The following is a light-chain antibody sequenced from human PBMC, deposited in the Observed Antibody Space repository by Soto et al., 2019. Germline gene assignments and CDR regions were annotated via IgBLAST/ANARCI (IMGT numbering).Light chain of an antibody. CDR3: QKYNSAVDLT. CDR1: QGISNY. V-gene: IGKV1-27*01. Sequence: DIQMTQSPSCLTASVGDRVTITCRASQGISNYLAWYQQKPGKVPKLLIYAASTLQSGVPSRFSGSGSGTDFTLTISSLQPEDVATYYCQKYNSAVDLTFGGGTKVDIK. CDR2: AAS. J-gene: IGKJ4*01.